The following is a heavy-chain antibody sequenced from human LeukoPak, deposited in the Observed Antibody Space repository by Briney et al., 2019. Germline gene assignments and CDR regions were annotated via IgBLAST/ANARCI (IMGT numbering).Heavy chain of an antibody. V-gene: IGHV4-39*01. J-gene: IGHJ4*02. CDR3: ARHNRAAAGTLDY. CDR2: IYYSGST. CDR1: GGSISSSSYY. D-gene: IGHD6-13*01. Sequence: PSETLSLTCTVSGGSISSSSYYWGWIRQPPGKGLEWIGSIYYSGSTYYNPSLKSRVTISVDTSKNQFSLKLSSVTAADTAVYYCARHNRAAAGTLDYWGQGTLATVSS.